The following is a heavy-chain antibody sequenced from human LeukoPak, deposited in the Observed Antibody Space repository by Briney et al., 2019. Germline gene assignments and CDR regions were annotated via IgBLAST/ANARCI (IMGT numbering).Heavy chain of an antibody. CDR3: ARSYSNHLFGMDV. Sequence: GGSLRLSCAASGCTLSSYYMTWVGQAPGKGVEGVSVIYSGGSTYSAASVKGRVAISRDNSQTTVFLQMNSVRVEDTAVYYCARSYSNHLFGMDVWGQGTAVTVSS. J-gene: IGHJ6*02. CDR2: IYSGGST. CDR1: GCTLSSYY. V-gene: IGHV3-66*01. D-gene: IGHD4-11*01.